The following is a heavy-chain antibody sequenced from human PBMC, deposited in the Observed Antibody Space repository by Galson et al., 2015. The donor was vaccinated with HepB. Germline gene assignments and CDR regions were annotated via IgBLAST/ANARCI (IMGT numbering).Heavy chain of an antibody. CDR3: ARISIAAAGLQDFDY. J-gene: IGHJ4*02. D-gene: IGHD6-13*01. CDR2: ISGYNGNT. V-gene: IGHV1-18*04. Sequence: SVKVSCKASGYTFTSYGISWVRQAPGPGLEWMGWISGYNGNTNYAQKLQDRVTMTTDTSTSTAYMELRSLRSDDTAVYYCARISIAAAGLQDFDYWGRGTLVTVSS. CDR1: GYTFTSYG.